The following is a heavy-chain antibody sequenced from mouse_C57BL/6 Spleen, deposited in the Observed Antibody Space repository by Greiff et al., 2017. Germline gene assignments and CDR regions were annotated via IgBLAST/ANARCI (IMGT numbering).Heavy chain of an antibody. CDR2: FYPGSGSI. V-gene: IGHV1-62-2*01. CDR1: GYTFTEYT. CDR3: ARHEGGHDYDERGAWFAY. D-gene: IGHD2-4*01. J-gene: IGHJ3*01. Sequence: QVQLKQSGAELVKPGASVKLSCKASGYTFTEYTIHWVKQRSGQGLEWIGWFYPGSGSIKYNEKFKDKATLTADKSSSTVYMELSSLTSEDSAVYVCARHEGGHDYDERGAWFAYWGQGTLVTVSA.